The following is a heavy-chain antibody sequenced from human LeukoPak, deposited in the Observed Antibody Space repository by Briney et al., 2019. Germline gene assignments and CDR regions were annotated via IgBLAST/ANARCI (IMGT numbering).Heavy chain of an antibody. D-gene: IGHD3-10*01. V-gene: IGHV1-18*01. CDR2: ISNFDGDT. CDR3: VRARGCSNRVLTDGFDS. J-gene: IGHJ3*01. CDR1: ARLFTSYG. Sequence: GASVKVSCKASARLFTSYGISWVRQAPGEGLEWVGWISNFDGDTKVAENLQGRVTLTTDSSTSTAYMVLTNLKFDDTAVYYCVRARGCSNRVLTDGFDSWGQGTKVTVSS.